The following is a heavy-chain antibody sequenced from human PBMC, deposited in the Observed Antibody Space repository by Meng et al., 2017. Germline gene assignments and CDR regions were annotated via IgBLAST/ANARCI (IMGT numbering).Heavy chain of an antibody. J-gene: IGHJ6*02. CDR1: GYSFTSYW. D-gene: IGHD4-11*01. CDR3: ARRISTVTTGNYYYGMDV. Sequence: GESLKISCKGSGYSFTSYWIGWVRQMPGKGLEWMGIIYPGDSDTRYSPSFQGQVTISADKSISTAYLQWSSLKASDTAMCYCARRISTVTTGNYYYGMDVWGQGTTVTVSS. CDR2: IYPGDSDT. V-gene: IGHV5-51*01.